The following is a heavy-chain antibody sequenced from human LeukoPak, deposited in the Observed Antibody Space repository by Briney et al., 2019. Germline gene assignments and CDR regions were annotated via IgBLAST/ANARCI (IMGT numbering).Heavy chain of an antibody. CDR3: AIEGATRSPYFDY. Sequence: GWINPNSGGTNYAQKFQGRVTMTRDTSISTAYMELSRLRSDDTAVYYCAIEGATRSPYFDYWGQGTLVTVSS. V-gene: IGHV1-2*02. J-gene: IGHJ4*02. CDR2: INPNSGGT. D-gene: IGHD1-26*01.